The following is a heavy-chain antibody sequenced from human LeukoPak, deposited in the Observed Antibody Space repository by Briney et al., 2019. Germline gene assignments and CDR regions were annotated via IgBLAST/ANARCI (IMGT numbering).Heavy chain of an antibody. D-gene: IGHD3-10*01. CDR3: ARVLWFGESYYFDY. V-gene: IGHV4-31*03. J-gene: IGHJ4*02. CDR2: IYYSGST. Sequence: TSETLSLTCTVSGGSISSGGYYWSWIRQHPGKGLEWIGYIYYSGSTYYNPSLKSRVTISVDTSKNQFSLKLSSVTAADTAVYYCARVLWFGESYYFDYWGQGTLVTVSS. CDR1: GGSISSGGYY.